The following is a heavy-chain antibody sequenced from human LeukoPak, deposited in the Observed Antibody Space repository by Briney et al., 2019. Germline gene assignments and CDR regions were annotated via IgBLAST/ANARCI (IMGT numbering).Heavy chain of an antibody. CDR2: ITISGRTA. D-gene: IGHD4-23*01. CDR1: GFTFSNYA. CDR3: TRDLMDFDYGDKGGNY. Sequence: GGSLRLSCLASGFTFSNYAMSWVRQAPGKGLEWVSGITISGRTAYYADSVEGRFTISRDNVKNTLYLQMNSLRAEDTAVYYCTRDLMDFDYGDKGGNYWGQGTLVTVSS. V-gene: IGHV3-23*01. J-gene: IGHJ4*02.